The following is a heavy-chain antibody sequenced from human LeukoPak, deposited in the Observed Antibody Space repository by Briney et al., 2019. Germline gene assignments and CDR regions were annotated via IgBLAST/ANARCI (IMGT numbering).Heavy chain of an antibody. CDR2: IASDGSST. D-gene: IGHD4-23*01. Sequence: GGSLRLSCAASGFTFYTYAMTWVRQAPGKGLVWVSRIASDGSSTTYADSVKGRFSISRDNAKNTLYLQMNSLRVEDTAVYYCARGRPHGNDYWGQGTLVTVSS. V-gene: IGHV3-74*01. CDR3: ARGRPHGNDY. J-gene: IGHJ4*02. CDR1: GFTFYTYA.